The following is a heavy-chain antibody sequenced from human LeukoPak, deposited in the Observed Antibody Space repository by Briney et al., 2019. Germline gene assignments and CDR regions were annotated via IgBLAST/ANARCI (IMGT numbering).Heavy chain of an antibody. CDR1: GFTFSSYA. D-gene: IGHD3/OR15-3a*01. Sequence: GGSLRLSCAASGFTFSSYAMHWVRQAPGKGLQWVAAISHDGSEKFYADSVKGRLTISRDNSKNTLFLQMNSLRAEDTAVYYCATDGRDWDPDYWGQGTLVTVSS. CDR2: ISHDGSEK. J-gene: IGHJ4*02. V-gene: IGHV3-30*01. CDR3: ATDGRDWDPDY.